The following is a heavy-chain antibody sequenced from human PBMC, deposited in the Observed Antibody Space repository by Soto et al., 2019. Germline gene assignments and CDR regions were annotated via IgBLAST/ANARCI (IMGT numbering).Heavy chain of an antibody. V-gene: IGHV3-66*01. Sequence: ELKLVASGGGLGQPGGSLRLSCAASGFTVSNNYVRWVRQAPGKGLEWVSLIFSNGDTRYADSVKGRFTISRDSSSNTLYLQMNSLSVEDTAVYYCARDGTYNWVGGQGIHVTVSS. CDR2: IFSNGDT. CDR1: GFTVSNNY. J-gene: IGHJ4*02. CDR3: ARDGTYNWV. D-gene: IGHD1-1*01.